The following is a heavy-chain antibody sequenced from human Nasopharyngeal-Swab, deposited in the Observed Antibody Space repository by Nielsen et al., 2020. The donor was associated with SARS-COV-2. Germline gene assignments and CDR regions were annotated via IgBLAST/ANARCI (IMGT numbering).Heavy chain of an antibody. CDR2: INTNTGNP. CDR3: ARETIVQDFDY. D-gene: IGHD2/OR15-2a*01. J-gene: IGHJ4*02. Sequence: WVRQAPGQGLEWMGWINTNTGNPTYAQGFTGRVVFSLDTSVSTAYLQISSLKAEDTAVYYCARETIVQDFDYWGQGTLVTVSS. V-gene: IGHV7-4-1*02.